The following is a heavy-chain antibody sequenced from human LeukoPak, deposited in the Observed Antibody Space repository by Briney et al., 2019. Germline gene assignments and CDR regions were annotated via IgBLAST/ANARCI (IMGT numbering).Heavy chain of an antibody. CDR2: ISGRGGST. CDR3: AKEAGYSSGWYPVWYYYYGMDV. CDR1: GFTFSSYA. D-gene: IGHD6-19*01. V-gene: IGHV3-23*01. Sequence: GGSLRLSCAASGFTFSSYAMSWVRQAPGKGLEWVSAISGRGGSTYYADSVKGRFTISRDNSKNTLYLQMNSLRAEDTAVYYCAKEAGYSSGWYPVWYYYYGMDVWGQGTTVTVSS. J-gene: IGHJ6*02.